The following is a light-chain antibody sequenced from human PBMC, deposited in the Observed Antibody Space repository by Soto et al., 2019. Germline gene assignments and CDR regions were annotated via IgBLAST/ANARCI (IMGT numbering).Light chain of an antibody. CDR1: SSDVGGYNY. CDR2: EVS. J-gene: IGLJ2*01. Sequence: QSALTQPASVSGSPGQSITISCTGTSSDVGGYNYVSWYQQHRGKAHKLMIYEVSNGPSGVSHRFSGSNSGNTASLTISGRQAEDEADYYCSSYTSSSTLVFGGGTQLTVL. V-gene: IGLV2-14*01. CDR3: SSYTSSSTLV.